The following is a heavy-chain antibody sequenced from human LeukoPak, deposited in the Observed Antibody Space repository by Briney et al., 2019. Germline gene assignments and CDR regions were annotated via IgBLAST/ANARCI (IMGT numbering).Heavy chain of an antibody. CDR1: GYTFTSYG. Sequence: WASVKVSCKASGYTFTSYGISWVRQAPGQGLEWMGWISAYNGNTNYAQKLQGRDTMTRNTSISTAYMELSSLRSEDTAVYFCARGLEWTDDYWGQGTLVTVSS. D-gene: IGHD3-3*01. CDR2: ISAYNGNT. CDR3: ARGLEWTDDY. V-gene: IGHV1-18*01. J-gene: IGHJ4*02.